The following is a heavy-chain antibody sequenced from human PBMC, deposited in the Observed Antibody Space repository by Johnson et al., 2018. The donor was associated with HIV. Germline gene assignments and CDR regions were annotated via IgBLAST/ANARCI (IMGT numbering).Heavy chain of an antibody. V-gene: IGHV3-30*04. J-gene: IGHJ3*02. Sequence: QVQLLESGGGVVQPGRSLRLSCAASGFTFSSYAMHWVRQAPGKGLEWVAVISYDGSNKYYADSVKGRFTISRDNSKNTLYLQMNSLRAEDTAVYYCARDRSTPQPYYYDSSGYRGYSAFDIWGQWT. CDR1: GFTFSSYA. CDR3: ARDRSTPQPYYYDSSGYRGYSAFDI. CDR2: ISYDGSNK. D-gene: IGHD3-22*01.